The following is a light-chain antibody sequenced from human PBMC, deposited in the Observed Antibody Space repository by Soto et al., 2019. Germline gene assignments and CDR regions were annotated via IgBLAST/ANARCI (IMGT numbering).Light chain of an antibody. J-gene: IGLJ1*01. Sequence: SVLTQPPFASGSPGQSGTISCSGTSSDVGAYILVSWYQQHPGKAPKLMVYDVNRRPPGVPDRFFGSKSGNTASLTVSWHQAEDEADYYCDSFAGGTYVFGTGTKVTVL. CDR1: SSDVGAYIL. V-gene: IGLV2-8*01. CDR3: DSFAGGTYV. CDR2: DVN.